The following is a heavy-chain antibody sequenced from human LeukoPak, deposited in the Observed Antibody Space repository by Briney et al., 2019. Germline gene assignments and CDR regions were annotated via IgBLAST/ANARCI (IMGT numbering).Heavy chain of an antibody. J-gene: IGHJ6*03. Sequence: GGSLRLSCAASGFTVSSNYMSWVRQAPGKGLEWVSIIYSGGSTFYADSVKGRFTISRDNSKNTLYLQMNSLRAEDTAVYYCAKEWNYFYMDVWGKGTTVTISS. CDR2: IYSGGST. CDR3: AKEWNYFYMDV. V-gene: IGHV3-53*05. CDR1: GFTVSSNY.